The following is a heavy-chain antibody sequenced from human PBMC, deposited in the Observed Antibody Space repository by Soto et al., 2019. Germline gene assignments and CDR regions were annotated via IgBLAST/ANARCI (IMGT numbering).Heavy chain of an antibody. V-gene: IGHV4-39*01. CDR3: ARHFPDYSNWNYYYMDV. Sequence: SETLSLTCTVSGGSISSSSYYWGWIRQPPGKGLEWIGSIYYSGSTYYNPSLKSRVTISVDTSKNKFSLKLSSVTAADTAVYYCARHFPDYSNWNYYYMDVWGKGTTVTVSS. CDR1: GGSISSSSYY. D-gene: IGHD4-4*01. CDR2: IYYSGST. J-gene: IGHJ6*03.